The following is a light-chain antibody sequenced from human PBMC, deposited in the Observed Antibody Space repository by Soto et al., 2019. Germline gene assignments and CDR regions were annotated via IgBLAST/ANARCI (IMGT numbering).Light chain of an antibody. V-gene: IGKV3-15*01. CDR3: QQYNNWFMFT. Sequence: EIVMTQSPATLSVSPGERATLSCRASQSVKSNLAWSQQKPGQAPRLLIYSASTRATGIPARFSGSGSGTEFTLTISSLQSEDFAVYYCQQYNNWFMFTFGQGTKVEIK. CDR2: SAS. J-gene: IGKJ2*01. CDR1: QSVKSN.